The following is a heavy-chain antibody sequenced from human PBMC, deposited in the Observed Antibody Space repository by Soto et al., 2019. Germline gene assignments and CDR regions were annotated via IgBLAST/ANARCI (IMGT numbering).Heavy chain of an antibody. D-gene: IGHD3-10*01. Sequence: PSVTLSLTCAVYGGSFSGYYWSWIRQPPGKGLEWIGYIYYSGSTNYNPSLKSRVTISVDTSKNQFSLKLSSVTAADTAVYYCARVWGGAFDIWGQGTMVTVSS. J-gene: IGHJ3*02. CDR2: IYYSGST. V-gene: IGHV4-59*01. CDR1: GGSFSGYY. CDR3: ARVWGGAFDI.